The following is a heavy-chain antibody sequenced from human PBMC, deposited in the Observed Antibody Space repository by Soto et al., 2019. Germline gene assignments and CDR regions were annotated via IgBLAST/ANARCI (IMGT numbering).Heavy chain of an antibody. D-gene: IGHD4-17*01. CDR1: GGSISSSSYY. CDR2: IYYSGST. Sequence: SETLSLTCTVSGGSISSSSYYWGWIRQPPGKGLEWIGSIYYSGSTYYNPSLKSRVTISVDTSKNQFSLKLSSVTAADTAVYYCARQDDYPAGKETNYFDYWGQGTLVTVSS. V-gene: IGHV4-39*01. J-gene: IGHJ4*02. CDR3: ARQDDYPAGKETNYFDY.